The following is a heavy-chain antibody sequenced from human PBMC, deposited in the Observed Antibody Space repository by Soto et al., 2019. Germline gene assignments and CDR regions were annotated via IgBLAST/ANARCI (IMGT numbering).Heavy chain of an antibody. V-gene: IGHV3-23*01. D-gene: IGHD3-16*01. J-gene: IGHJ4*02. CDR1: GFTFSFYP. CDR3: AKDLRDWGFFDY. Sequence: EVLLLESGGGLVQPGGSLRLSCAASGFTFSFYPMSWVRQAPGKGLEWVSGISSTAGTIYYADPVKGRFTISRDNSKDTLYLQMNNLRADDTAMYYCAKDLRDWGFFDYWGLGTLVTVSS. CDR2: ISSTAGTI.